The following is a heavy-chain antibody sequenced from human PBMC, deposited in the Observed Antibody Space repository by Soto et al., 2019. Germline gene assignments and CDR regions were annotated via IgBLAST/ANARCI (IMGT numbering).Heavy chain of an antibody. J-gene: IGHJ4*02. CDR1: GYTFNTYG. V-gene: IGHV1-58*01. CDR3: AADDMTTFI. D-gene: IGHD1-1*01. CDR2: IVVGSGNT. Sequence: SVKVSCKTSGYTFNTYGVTWVRQAPGQRLEWIGWIVVGSGNTNSAQKFQERVTFTRDMSTSTVYMELSSLKSEDTAVYYCAADDMTTFIWGQGTLVTVSS.